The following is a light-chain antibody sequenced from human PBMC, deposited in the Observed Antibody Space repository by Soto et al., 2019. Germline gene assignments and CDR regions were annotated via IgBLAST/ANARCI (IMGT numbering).Light chain of an antibody. CDR2: EVS. J-gene: IGLJ1*01. CDR1: SSDVGGYNY. CDR3: NSYAGSNNFYV. V-gene: IGLV2-8*01. Sequence: QSALTQPPSASGSPGQSVTISYTGTSSDVGGYNYVSWYQHHPGKAPKLIIFEVSQRPSGVPDRFSGSKSGNTASLTVSGLQAEDEADYYCNSYAGSNNFYVFGTGTKLTVL.